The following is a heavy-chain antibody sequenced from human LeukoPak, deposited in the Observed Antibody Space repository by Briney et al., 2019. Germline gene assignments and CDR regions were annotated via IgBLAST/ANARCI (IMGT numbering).Heavy chain of an antibody. CDR2: IYYSGST. V-gene: IGHV4-59*08. CDR3: ARQGYYDILTGYYKYSLDY. J-gene: IGHJ4*02. D-gene: IGHD3-9*01. CDR1: GGSISSYY. Sequence: PSETLSLTCTVSGGSISSYYWSWIRQPPGKGLEWIGYIYYSGSTNYNPSLKSRVTISVDTSKNQFSLKLSSVTAAGTAVYYCARQGYYDILTGYYKYSLDYWGQGTLVTVSS.